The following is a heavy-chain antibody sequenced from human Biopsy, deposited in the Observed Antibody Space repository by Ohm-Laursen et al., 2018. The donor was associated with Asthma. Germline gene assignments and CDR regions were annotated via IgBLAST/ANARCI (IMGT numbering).Heavy chain of an antibody. V-gene: IGHV1-24*01. CDR3: ASDFPKDYVRYNFQF. CDR2: HDHEEGGT. D-gene: IGHD4-17*01. Sequence: MHWVRQAPGQGLEWMGGHDHEEGGTVNARRFQGRVTMTEDTSTDTAYMELSSLSSDDTAVYYCASDFPKDYVRYNFQFWGQGTLVTVSS. J-gene: IGHJ4*02.